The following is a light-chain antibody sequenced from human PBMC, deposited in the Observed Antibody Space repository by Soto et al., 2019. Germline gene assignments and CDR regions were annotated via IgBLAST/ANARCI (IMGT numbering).Light chain of an antibody. CDR1: QSVSSSY. CDR3: QQYGSSPGT. J-gene: IGKJ2*01. Sequence: DIVLTQSPGTRSLSPGARATLSCRARQSVSSSYLAWDQQKPGQAPRLLIYGASSRATGIPDRFSGSGSGTDFTLTISRLEPEDFAVYYCQQYGSSPGTFGQGTKLEIK. V-gene: IGKV3-20*01. CDR2: GAS.